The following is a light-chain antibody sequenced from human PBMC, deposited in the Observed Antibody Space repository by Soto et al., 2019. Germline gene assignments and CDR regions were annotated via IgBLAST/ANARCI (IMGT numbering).Light chain of an antibody. J-gene: IGKJ1*01. V-gene: IGKV3-20*01. CDR2: GAS. CDR3: QQYGSSLPWT. Sequence: RPWTGIPIFSSGHRANLSCKASQRASSSYLAWYQQKPGQAPRLLIYGASSRATGIPDRFSGSGSGTDFTLTISSLESEDFAVYYCQQYGSSLPWTFGQGTKVDIK. CDR1: QRASSSY.